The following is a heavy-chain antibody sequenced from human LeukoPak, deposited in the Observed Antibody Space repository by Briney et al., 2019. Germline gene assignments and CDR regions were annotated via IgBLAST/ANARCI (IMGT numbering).Heavy chain of an antibody. CDR2: IIPILGIA. D-gene: IGHD4-17*01. V-gene: IGHV1-69*04. Sequence: EASVKVSCKASGGTFSGYAISWVRQAPGQGLEWMGRIIPILGIANYAQKFQGRVTITADKSTSTAYMELSSLRSEDTAVYYCARGYGDYGNWFDPWGQGTLVTVSS. CDR3: ARGYGDYGNWFDP. CDR1: GGTFSGYA. J-gene: IGHJ5*02.